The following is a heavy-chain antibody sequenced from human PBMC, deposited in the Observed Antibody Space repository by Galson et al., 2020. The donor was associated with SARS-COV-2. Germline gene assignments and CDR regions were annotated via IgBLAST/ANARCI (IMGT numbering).Heavy chain of an antibody. J-gene: IGHJ4*02. CDR1: GYSISSGYY. CDR2: IYHSGST. CDR3: ARDPGGPTAGYFDY. V-gene: IGHV4-38-2*02. Sequence: SETLSLTCTVPGYSISSGYYWGWIRQPPGKGLEWIGSIYHSGSTYYNPPLKSRATISVDTSKNQFSLKLSSVTAADTAVYYCARDPGGPTAGYFDYWGQGSLVTVSS. D-gene: IGHD2-15*01.